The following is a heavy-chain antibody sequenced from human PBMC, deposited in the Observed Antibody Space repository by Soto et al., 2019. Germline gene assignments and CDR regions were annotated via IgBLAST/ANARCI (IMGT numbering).Heavy chain of an antibody. J-gene: IGHJ6*03. CDR2: IFYSGST. CDR3: ARGGVPAAIDYYYMDV. CDR1: DGSISTYY. V-gene: IGHV4-59*01. Sequence: SETLSLTCTVSDGSISTYYWSWIRQPPGKGLEWIGHIFYSGSTNYNPSLKSRITISVDTSKNQFSLNLSSVTAADTAVYYCARGGVPAAIDYYYMDVWGKGTTVTVSS. D-gene: IGHD2-2*01.